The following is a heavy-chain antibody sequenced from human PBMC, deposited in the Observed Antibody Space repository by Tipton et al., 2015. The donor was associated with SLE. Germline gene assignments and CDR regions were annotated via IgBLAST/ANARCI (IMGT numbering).Heavy chain of an antibody. J-gene: IGHJ4*02. CDR1: GFTVSNNH. CDR2: IFDDDTT. V-gene: IGHV3-66*02. D-gene: IGHD1-26*01. Sequence: SLRLSCAASGFTVSNNHMNWVRLAPGKGLEWVSTIFDDDTTNYADSVKGRFSISRDNSKNTLYLQMNSLRAEDTAVYYCASRVVGVPSRRSFDSWGRVTLVTVPS. CDR3: ASRVVGVPSRRSFDS.